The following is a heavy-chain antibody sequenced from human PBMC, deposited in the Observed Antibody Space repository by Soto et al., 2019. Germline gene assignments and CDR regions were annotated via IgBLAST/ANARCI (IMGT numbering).Heavy chain of an antibody. Sequence: GGSLRLSCAASGFTFSSYWMSWVRQAPGKGLEWVANIKQDGSEKYYVDSVKGRFTISRDNAKNSLYLQMNSLRAEDTAVYYCARFIDFGSGYYYDSSGIHWGQGTLVTVSS. CDR1: GFTFSSYW. CDR3: ARFIDFGSGYYYDSSGIH. J-gene: IGHJ4*02. CDR2: IKQDGSEK. V-gene: IGHV3-7*05. D-gene: IGHD3-22*01.